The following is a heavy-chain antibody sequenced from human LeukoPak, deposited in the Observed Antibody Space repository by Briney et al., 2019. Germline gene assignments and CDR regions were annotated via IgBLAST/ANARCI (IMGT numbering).Heavy chain of an antibody. Sequence: GGSLRLFCAPSGFTFCSYSMNWVRQAPGMGLERVSSIIISSSYIYYADSVKGRFTISRDNAKNSLYLQMNSLRAEDTAVYYCARAGGYVYNDAFDIWGQGTMVTVSS. CDR2: IIISSSYI. D-gene: IGHD6-25*01. J-gene: IGHJ3*02. CDR3: ARAGGYVYNDAFDI. CDR1: GFTFCSYS. V-gene: IGHV3-21*01.